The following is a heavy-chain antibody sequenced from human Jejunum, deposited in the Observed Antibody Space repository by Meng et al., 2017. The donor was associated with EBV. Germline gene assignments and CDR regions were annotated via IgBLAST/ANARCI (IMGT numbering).Heavy chain of an antibody. V-gene: IGHV4-34*01. CDR2: SNQVGST. CDR1: GGYLGGYF. D-gene: IGHD3-10*01. CDR3: ERSGAIIGVQGARDY. Sequence: QEWGAGALEPSETLPRRCGGSGGYLGGYFWTWSRQVPGKGLEWIGESNQVGSTKYNPSVKSRVTISVDMSTIQFSLKVTSVTAADTAVYYCERSGAIIGVQGARDYWGQGTLVTVSS. J-gene: IGHJ4*02.